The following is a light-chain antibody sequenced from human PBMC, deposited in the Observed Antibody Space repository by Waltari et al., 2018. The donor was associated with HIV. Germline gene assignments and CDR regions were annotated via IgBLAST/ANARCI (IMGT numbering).Light chain of an antibody. J-gene: IGLJ2*01. V-gene: IGLV2-14*03. Sequence: QSALTQPASMSGSPGQSITISCTGTSSDIGAYEYVSWYRQHPDKAPQLLIYDVFYRPSGVSHRFSGSKSGNTASLTISGLQAEDEAVYSCSSYTTTNTIIFGGGTKLTVL. CDR2: DVF. CDR3: SSYTTTNTII. CDR1: SSDIGAYEY.